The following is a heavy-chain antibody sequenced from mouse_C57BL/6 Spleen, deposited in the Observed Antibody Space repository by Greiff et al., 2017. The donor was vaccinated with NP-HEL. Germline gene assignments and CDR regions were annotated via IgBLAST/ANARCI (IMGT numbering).Heavy chain of an antibody. J-gene: IGHJ4*01. CDR1: GYTFTSYG. CDR2: IYPRSGNT. D-gene: IGHD3-1*01. V-gene: IGHV1-81*01. Sequence: QVQLQQSGAELARPGASVKLSCKASGYTFTSYGIGWVKQRTGPGLEWIGEIYPRSGNTYYNEKFKGKATLTADKSSSTAYMELRSLTSEDSAVYFCARHLSGYAMDYWGQGTSVTVSS. CDR3: ARHLSGYAMDY.